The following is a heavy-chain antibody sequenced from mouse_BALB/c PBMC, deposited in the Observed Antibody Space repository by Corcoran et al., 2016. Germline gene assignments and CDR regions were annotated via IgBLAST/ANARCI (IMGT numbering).Heavy chain of an antibody. Sequence: EVQLQQSGSELVKPGASVKMSCKASGYTFTDYYMDWVKQSHGESFEWIGRVNPYNGGTSYNQKFKGKATLTVDKSSSTAYMELNSLTSEDSAVYYCARGTTVPDYWGQGTTLTVSS. D-gene: IGHD1-1*01. CDR3: ARGTTVPDY. CDR1: GYTFTDYY. CDR2: VNPYNGGT. V-gene: IGHV1-19*01. J-gene: IGHJ2*01.